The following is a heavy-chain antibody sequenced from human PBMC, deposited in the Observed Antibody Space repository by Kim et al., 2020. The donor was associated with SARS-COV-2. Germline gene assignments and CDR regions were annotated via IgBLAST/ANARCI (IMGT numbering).Heavy chain of an antibody. CDR3: ARDLAYGDFHYYFDY. D-gene: IGHD4-17*01. CDR2: ISSQADDI. V-gene: IGHV3-21*06. Sequence: GGSLRLSCDVSGFNFNEYSMNWVRQAPGKGLEWVSFISSQADDIYYADSVRGRFTVSRDSAKNSLYLHMKNLRVEDTAVYYCARDLAYGDFHYYFDYWCQATLRTVPA. J-gene: IGHJ4*02. CDR1: GFNFNEYS.